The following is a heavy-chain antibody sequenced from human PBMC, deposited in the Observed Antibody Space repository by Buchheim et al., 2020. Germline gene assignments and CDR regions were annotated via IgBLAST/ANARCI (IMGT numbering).Heavy chain of an antibody. Sequence: QVQLVESGGGLVKPGGSLRLSCAASGFTFSDYYMSWIRQAPGKGLEWVSYISSSSSYTNYADSVKGRFTISRDNDKNSLYLQMNSLRAEDTAVYYCARLYCSSTSCHKEFDYWGQGTL. CDR2: ISSSSSYT. CDR3: ARLYCSSTSCHKEFDY. D-gene: IGHD2-2*02. CDR1: GFTFSDYY. V-gene: IGHV3-11*06. J-gene: IGHJ4*02.